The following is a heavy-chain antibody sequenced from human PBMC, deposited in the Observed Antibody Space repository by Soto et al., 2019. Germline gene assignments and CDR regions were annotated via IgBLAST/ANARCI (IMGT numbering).Heavy chain of an antibody. CDR2: ISYDGSNK. D-gene: IGHD3-10*01. CDR3: AREGGRAFDY. J-gene: IGHJ4*02. CDR1: GFTFSSYA. Sequence: GGSLRLSCAASGFTFSSYAMHWVRQAPGKGLEWVAVISYDGSNKYYADSVKGRFTISRDNSKNTLYLQMNSLRAEDTAVYYCAREGGRAFDYWGQGTLVTVSS. V-gene: IGHV3-30-3*01.